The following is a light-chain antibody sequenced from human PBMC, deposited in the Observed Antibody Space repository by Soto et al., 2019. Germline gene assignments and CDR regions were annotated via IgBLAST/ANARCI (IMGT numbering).Light chain of an antibody. Sequence: ETVLTQSPGTVSLSPGESATLSCMASQSIGKSYLAWFQHKPGQAPRLLIYGAYTRATGIPDRFRGSGSGTDFTLTVSRLESEDFEVYYCQQYAESPFTFGGGTKVEIK. CDR3: QQYAESPFT. J-gene: IGKJ4*01. V-gene: IGKV3-20*01. CDR1: QSIGKSY. CDR2: GAY.